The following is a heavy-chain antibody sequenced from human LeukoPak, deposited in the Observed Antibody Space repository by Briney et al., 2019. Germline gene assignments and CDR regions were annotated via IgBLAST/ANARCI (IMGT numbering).Heavy chain of an antibody. V-gene: IGHV4-59*08. Sequence: SDTLSLTCTVPDASISSYNWSWIRQPPGKGLEWIGYNYNSGSTNYNPSLTSRVTISVDTSKNQFSLKLSSVTAADTAVYYCARYYYDSGSYYSRFAFDIWGQGTMVTVSS. D-gene: IGHD3-10*01. J-gene: IGHJ3*02. CDR2: NYNSGST. CDR3: ARYYYDSGSYYSRFAFDI. CDR1: DASISSYN.